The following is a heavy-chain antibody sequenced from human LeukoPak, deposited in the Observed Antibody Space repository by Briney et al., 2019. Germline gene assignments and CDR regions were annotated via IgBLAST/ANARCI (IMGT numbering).Heavy chain of an antibody. V-gene: IGHV4-39*01. CDR1: GGSISSSSYY. D-gene: IGHD5-12*01. J-gene: IGHJ4*02. CDR3: ARRGGGYDGRDY. CDR2: IYYSGST. Sequence: SETLSLTCTVSGGSISSSSYYWGWIRQPPGKGLEWSGSIYYSGSTYYNPSLKSRVTISVDTSKSQFSLKLSSVTAADTAVYYCARRGGGYDGRDYWGQGTLVTVSS.